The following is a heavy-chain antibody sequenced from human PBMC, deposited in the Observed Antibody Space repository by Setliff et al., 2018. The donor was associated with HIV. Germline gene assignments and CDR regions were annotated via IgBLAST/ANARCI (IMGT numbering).Heavy chain of an antibody. CDR2: IYSSGTT. D-gene: IGHD2-21*02. J-gene: IGHJ4*02. CDR1: GGSFSSYY. Sequence: SETLSLTCTISGGSFSSYYWSWIRQPAGRGLEWIGRIYSSGTTNYNPSLKSRVTMSVDTSKNQFSLKLTSVTAADTAVYYCARLSGDYYYFDYWGQGTLVTVSS. V-gene: IGHV4-4*07. CDR3: ARLSGDYYYFDY.